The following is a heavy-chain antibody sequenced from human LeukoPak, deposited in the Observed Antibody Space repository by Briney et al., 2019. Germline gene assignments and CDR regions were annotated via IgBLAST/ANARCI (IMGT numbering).Heavy chain of an antibody. D-gene: IGHD2-21*02. Sequence: SETLSLTCTVSGGSISSSSYYWGWIRQPPGKGLEWIGSIYHSGSTYYNPSLKSRVTISVDTSKNQFSLKLSSVTAADTAVYYCAREFLTAIRGDYFDYWGQGTLVTVSS. J-gene: IGHJ4*02. CDR2: IYHSGST. CDR1: GGSISSSSYY. V-gene: IGHV4-39*07. CDR3: AREFLTAIRGDYFDY.